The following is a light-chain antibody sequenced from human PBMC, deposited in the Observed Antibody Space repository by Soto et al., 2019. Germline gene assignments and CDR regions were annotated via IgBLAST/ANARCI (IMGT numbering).Light chain of an antibody. V-gene: IGKV1-5*03. CDR3: QHYNSYSEA. CDR2: KAS. Sequence: DIQMTQSPSTRAGSVVYRFTITFLASQTISSWLAWYQQKPGKAPKLLIYKASTLKSGVPSRFSGSGSGTEFTLTISSLQPDDFATYYCQHYNSYSEAFGQGTKVDIK. J-gene: IGKJ1*01. CDR1: QTISSW.